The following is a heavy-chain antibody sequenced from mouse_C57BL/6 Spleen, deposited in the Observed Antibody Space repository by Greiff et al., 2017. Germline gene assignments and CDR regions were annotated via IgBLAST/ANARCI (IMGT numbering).Heavy chain of an antibody. Sequence: EVHLVESGGGLVKPGGSLKLSCAASGFTFSSYAMSWVRQTPEKRLEWVATISDGGSYTYYPDNVKGRFTISRDNAKNNLYLQMSHLKSEDTAMYYCARDPGYYYGSSSLYYFDYWGQGTTLTVSS. CDR1: GFTFSSYA. D-gene: IGHD1-1*01. J-gene: IGHJ2*01. CDR3: ARDPGYYYGSSSLYYFDY. CDR2: ISDGGSYT. V-gene: IGHV5-4*01.